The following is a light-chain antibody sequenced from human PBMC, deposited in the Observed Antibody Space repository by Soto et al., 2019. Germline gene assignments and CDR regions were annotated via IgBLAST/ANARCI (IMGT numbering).Light chain of an antibody. Sequence: DIQLTQSPSTLSASVGDRVTITCRASQSIGVWLTWYQQKPGKAPNFLIYKTSTLERGVPSRFSGSGSGTALTFTISSLQPDDFATYHCQYYDNYSWTFGQGTKVEIK. CDR2: KTS. CDR1: QSIGVW. V-gene: IGKV1-5*03. CDR3: QYYDNYSWT. J-gene: IGKJ1*01.